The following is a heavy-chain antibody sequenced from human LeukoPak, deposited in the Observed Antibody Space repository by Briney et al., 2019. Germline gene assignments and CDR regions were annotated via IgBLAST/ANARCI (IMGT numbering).Heavy chain of an antibody. D-gene: IGHD1-26*01. V-gene: IGHV3-53*01. Sequence: GGSLRLSCAASGFTVSSNYMSWVRQAPGKGLEWVSVIYSGGSTYYADSVKGRFTISRDNSKNTLYLQMNSLRAEDTAVYYCARDQPGIVGAFDYWGQGTLVTVSS. CDR2: IYSGGST. CDR1: GFTVSSNY. CDR3: ARDQPGIVGAFDY. J-gene: IGHJ4*02.